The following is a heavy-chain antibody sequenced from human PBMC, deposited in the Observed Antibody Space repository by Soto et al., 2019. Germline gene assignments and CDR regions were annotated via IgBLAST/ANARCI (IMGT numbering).Heavy chain of an antibody. CDR2: ISAYNGNT. Sequence: QVQLVQSGAEVKKPGASVKVSCKASGYTFTSYGISWVRQAPGQGLEWMGWISAYNGNTNYAQMLQGRVTMTTDTSTSTAYRELRSLRSDDTAVYFCARVIRTEDPKQLRVPGDYWGQGTLVTVSS. V-gene: IGHV1-18*04. D-gene: IGHD6-13*01. CDR1: GYTFTSYG. CDR3: ARVIRTEDPKQLRVPGDY. J-gene: IGHJ4*02.